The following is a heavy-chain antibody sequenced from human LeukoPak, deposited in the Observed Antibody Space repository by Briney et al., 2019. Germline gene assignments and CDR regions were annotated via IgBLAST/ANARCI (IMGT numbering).Heavy chain of an antibody. CDR2: IWYDGSNK. CDR1: GFTFSSYG. J-gene: IGHJ5*02. CDR3: ARDLGGDYYNWFDP. D-gene: IGHD4-17*01. Sequence: GGSLRLSCAASGFTFSSYGMHWVRQAPGKGLEWVAVIWYDGSNKYYADSVKGRFTISRDNSKNTLYLQMNSLRAEDTAVYYCARDLGGDYYNWFDPWGQGTLVTVSS. V-gene: IGHV3-33*01.